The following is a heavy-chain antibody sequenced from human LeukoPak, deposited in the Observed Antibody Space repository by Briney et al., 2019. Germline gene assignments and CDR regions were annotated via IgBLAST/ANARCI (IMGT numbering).Heavy chain of an antibody. CDR1: GGSISSGDYY. J-gene: IGHJ6*02. V-gene: IGHV4-30-4*01. CDR3: ARGSILGYCSGGSCSYGMDV. CDR2: IHYSGST. Sequence: SETLSLTCTVSGGSISSGDYYWSWIRQPPGKCLESIGHIHYSGSTYYNTSLKSRVTLSVDTSKNQFSLKLSSVTAADTAVYYCARGSILGYCSGGSCSYGMDVWGQGTTVTVSS. D-gene: IGHD2-15*01.